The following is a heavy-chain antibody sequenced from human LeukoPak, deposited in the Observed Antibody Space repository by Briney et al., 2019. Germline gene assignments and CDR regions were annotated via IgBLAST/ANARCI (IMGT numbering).Heavy chain of an antibody. V-gene: IGHV4-39*01. CDR3: VKSGTLLREGFNY. CDR1: GASINIRYHY. J-gene: IGHJ4*02. Sequence: SETLSLTCTVSGASINIRYHYWGWIRQSPGKGLEWIGSMDYTGETYYSPSLQGRVTISVDTPRSQFSLNLHSMTAADTAVYYCVKSGTLLREGFNYWGQGTLVTVSS. CDR2: MDYTGET. D-gene: IGHD1-1*01.